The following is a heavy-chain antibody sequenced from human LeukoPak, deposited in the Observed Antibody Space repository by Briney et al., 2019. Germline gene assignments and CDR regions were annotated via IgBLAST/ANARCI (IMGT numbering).Heavy chain of an antibody. CDR3: ARAGVVVVAATYFDY. J-gene: IGHJ4*02. Sequence: ASVKVSCKASGYTFTGYYMHWVRQAPEQGLEWMGWINPNSGGTNYAQKFQGRVTMTRDTSISTAYMELSRLRSDDTAVYYCARAGVVVVAATYFDYWGQGTLVTVSS. V-gene: IGHV1-2*02. CDR1: GYTFTGYY. D-gene: IGHD2-15*01. CDR2: INPNSGGT.